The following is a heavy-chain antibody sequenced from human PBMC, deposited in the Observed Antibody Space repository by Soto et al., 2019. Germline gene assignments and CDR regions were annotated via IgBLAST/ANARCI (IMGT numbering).Heavy chain of an antibody. V-gene: IGHV3-48*01. CDR3: ARERNYYYMDG. Sequence: PGGSLRLSCAASGFTFSTYTMNWVRQAPGRGLEWVSYISGSGTTIYYADSVKGRFTISRDNAKNSLYLRMNSLRAEDTAVDYCARERNYYYMDGWGKGTTVTFSS. CDR1: GFTFSTYT. J-gene: IGHJ6*03. CDR2: ISGSGTTI.